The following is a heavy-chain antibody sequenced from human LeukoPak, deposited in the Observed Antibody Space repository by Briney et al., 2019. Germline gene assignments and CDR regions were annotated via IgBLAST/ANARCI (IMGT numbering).Heavy chain of an antibody. V-gene: IGHV3-13*01. CDR3: ARGDGSGWGLDY. CDR2: IETAGDS. Sequence: GGSLRLSCAASGFTFSICDMHWVRQVPGEGLEWVSVIETAGDSYYSDSVKGRFTISRENAKNSLYLQMTSLRAGDTAVYYCARGDGSGWGLDYWGQGILVTVSS. D-gene: IGHD6-19*01. J-gene: IGHJ4*02. CDR1: GFTFSICD.